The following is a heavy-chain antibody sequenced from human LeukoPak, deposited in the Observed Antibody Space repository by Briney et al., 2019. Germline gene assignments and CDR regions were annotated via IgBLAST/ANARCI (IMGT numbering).Heavy chain of an antibody. V-gene: IGHV3-21*04. D-gene: IGHD7-27*01. Sequence: PGGSLRLSCAASGFTFSSYSMNWVRQAPGKGLEWVSSISSSSSYIYYADSVKGRFTISRDNAKNSLYLQMNSLRAEDTAVHYCAKGGPTGDLRSPGRDWWGQGALVTVSS. J-gene: IGHJ4*02. CDR1: GFTFSSYS. CDR3: AKGGPTGDLRSPGRDW. CDR2: ISSSSSYI.